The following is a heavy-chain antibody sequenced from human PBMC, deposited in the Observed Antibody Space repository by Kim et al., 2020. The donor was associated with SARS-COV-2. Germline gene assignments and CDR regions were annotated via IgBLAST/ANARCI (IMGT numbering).Heavy chain of an antibody. CDR1: GGSFSGYY. CDR3: ARGRAGVVPAPILGIGPHYRHLLMDV. Sequence: SETLSLTCAVYGGSFSGYYWSWIRQPPGKGLEWIGEINHSGSTNYNPSLKSRVTISVDTSKNQFSLNLSSVTAADTAFYYCARGRAGVVPAPILGIGPHYRHLLMDVWGQGTTVTVPP. J-gene: IGHJ6*01. V-gene: IGHV4-34*01. CDR2: INHSGST. D-gene: IGHD2-2*02.